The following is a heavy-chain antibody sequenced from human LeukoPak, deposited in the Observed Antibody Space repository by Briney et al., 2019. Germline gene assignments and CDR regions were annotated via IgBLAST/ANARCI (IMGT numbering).Heavy chain of an antibody. J-gene: IGHJ4*02. V-gene: IGHV3-13*01. CDR2: MGTAGDT. CDR1: GFPLRTYD. D-gene: IGHD5-12*01. CDR3: ARGSRYSGYPFDY. Sequence: GGSLKSSVQPPGFPLRTYDMHWVRQAKGKGLKWVSAMGTAGDTYYPGSVKGRFTISRENAKNSLCLQMNGLRAGDTAVYYCARGSRYSGYPFDYWGQGTLATVSS.